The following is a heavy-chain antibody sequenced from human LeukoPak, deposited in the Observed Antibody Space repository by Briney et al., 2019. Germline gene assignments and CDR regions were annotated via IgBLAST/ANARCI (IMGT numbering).Heavy chain of an antibody. Sequence: SETLSLTCTVSGDSISSSRYYWGWIRHPPGKRLERIGSISYSGRTYYNPSLKSRITISVDTSSNQFSLKLNSVTSTDTAVYYCARSYSITIFGVVTSFDYWGQGTLVTVSS. CDR2: ISYSGRT. V-gene: IGHV4-39*01. CDR1: GDSISSSRYY. J-gene: IGHJ4*02. CDR3: ARSYSITIFGVVTSFDY. D-gene: IGHD3-3*01.